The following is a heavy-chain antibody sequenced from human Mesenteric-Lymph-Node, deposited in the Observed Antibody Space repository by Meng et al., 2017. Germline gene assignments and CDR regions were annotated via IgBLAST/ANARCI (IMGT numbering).Heavy chain of an antibody. CDR3: AKDEGASVREFYDY. D-gene: IGHD2/OR15-2a*01. CDR1: GFTFSSYA. J-gene: IGHJ4*02. CDR2: ISYDGSNK. V-gene: IGHV3-30*04. Sequence: GESLKISCAASGFTFSSYAMHWVRQAPGKGLEWVAVISYDGSNKYYADSVKGRFTISRDNSKNTLYLQMNSLRAEDTAVYYCAKDEGASVREFYDYWGQGTLVTVSS.